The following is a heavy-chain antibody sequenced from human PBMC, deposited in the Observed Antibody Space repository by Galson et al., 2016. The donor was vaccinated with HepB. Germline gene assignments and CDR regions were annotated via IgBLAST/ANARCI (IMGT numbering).Heavy chain of an antibody. CDR2: SSGTSSFT. CDR3: ASDPDGDLDFDY. V-gene: IGHV3-48*02. J-gene: IGHJ4*02. Sequence: LRLSCAASGITFSSYDWNWVRQAPGRGLEWISFSSGTSSFTSYADSVKGRFTISRDNAKNSLYLQMNSLRDEDTAVYYCASDPDGDLDFDYWGQGTLVTVSS. CDR1: GITFSSYD. D-gene: IGHD4-17*01.